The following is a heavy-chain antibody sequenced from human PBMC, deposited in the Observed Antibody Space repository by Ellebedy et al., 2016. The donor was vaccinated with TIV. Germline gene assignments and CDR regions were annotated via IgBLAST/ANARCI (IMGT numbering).Heavy chain of an antibody. V-gene: IGHV4-34*01. CDR3: ARRRQLAGLYYYYYYGMDV. CDR2: INHSGST. CDR1: GGSFSGYY. D-gene: IGHD2-2*01. J-gene: IGHJ6*02. Sequence: MPSETLSLTCAVYGGSFSGYYWSWIRQPPGKGLEWIGEINHSGSTNYNPSLKSRVTVSVDTSKNQFSLKLSSVTAADTAVYYCARRRQLAGLYYYYYYGMDVWGQGTTVTVSS.